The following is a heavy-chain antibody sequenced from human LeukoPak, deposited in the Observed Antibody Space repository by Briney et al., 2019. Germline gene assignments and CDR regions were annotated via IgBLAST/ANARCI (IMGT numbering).Heavy chain of an antibody. V-gene: IGHV1-2*02. CDR2: INPNRGCT. CDR1: GYTFTDYY. D-gene: IGHD5-24*01. Sequence: ASVKVSCKASGYTFTDYYMHWVRQAPGQGLEWMGWINPNRGCTNYAQKFQGRVTMSRDMSTSTVYMERSSLRSEDTAVYYCARVGRMGRDDYTDAFDIWGQGTMVTVSS. CDR3: ARVGRMGRDDYTDAFDI. J-gene: IGHJ3*02.